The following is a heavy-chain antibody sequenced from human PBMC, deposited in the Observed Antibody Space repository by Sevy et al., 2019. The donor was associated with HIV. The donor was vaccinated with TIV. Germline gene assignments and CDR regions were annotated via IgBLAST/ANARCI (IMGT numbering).Heavy chain of an antibody. CDR2: INPDSGGP. CDR1: GYTFTGYY. Sequence: ASVKVSCKASGYTFTGYYMHWVRQAPGQGLEWMGWINPDSGGPNYAPKFRGRVTLTRDTSISTAYMELGRLKSDDTAVYYCVRDDRDGYFDYWGQGTLVTVSS. J-gene: IGHJ4*02. V-gene: IGHV1-2*02. CDR3: VRDDRDGYFDY.